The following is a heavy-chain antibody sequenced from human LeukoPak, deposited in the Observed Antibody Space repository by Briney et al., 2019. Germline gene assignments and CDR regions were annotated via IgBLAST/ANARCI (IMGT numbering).Heavy chain of an antibody. J-gene: IGHJ4*02. CDR1: GFTFSSYA. CDR3: ARDIAAAGIPFDY. V-gene: IGHV3-30*04. D-gene: IGHD6-13*01. Sequence: GGSLRLSCAASGFTFSSYAMHWVRQALGKGLEWVAVISYDGSNKYYADSVKGRFTISRDNSKNTLYLQMNSLRAEDTAVYYCARDIAAAGIPFDYWGQGTLVTVSS. CDR2: ISYDGSNK.